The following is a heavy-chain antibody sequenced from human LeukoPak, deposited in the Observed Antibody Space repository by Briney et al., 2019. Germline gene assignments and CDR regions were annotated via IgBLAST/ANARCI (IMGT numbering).Heavy chain of an antibody. V-gene: IGHV3-74*01. Sequence: PGGSLRLSCAASGFTFSRYWIHWVRQAPGKGLEWVSRINPDGSTTTYADFVKGRFTISRDNAKNTVYLQMNSLRAEDTAVYYCARVLSGSWDWFDPWGQGTLVTVSS. J-gene: IGHJ5*02. D-gene: IGHD3-22*01. CDR3: ARVLSGSWDWFDP. CDR1: GFTFSRYW. CDR2: INPDGSTT.